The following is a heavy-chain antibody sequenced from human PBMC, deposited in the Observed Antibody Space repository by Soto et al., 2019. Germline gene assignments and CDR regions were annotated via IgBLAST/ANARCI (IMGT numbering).Heavy chain of an antibody. V-gene: IGHV4-34*01. Sequence: SETLSLTCAVYGGSFSGYYWSWIRQPLGKGLEWIGEINHSGSTNYNPSLKSRVTISVDTSKNQFSLKLSSVTAADTAVYYCARQRARRGYCSGGSCYPLYYYYYMDVWGKGTTVTVSS. CDR3: ARQRARRGYCSGGSCYPLYYYYYMDV. J-gene: IGHJ6*03. CDR2: INHSGST. D-gene: IGHD2-15*01. CDR1: GGSFSGYY.